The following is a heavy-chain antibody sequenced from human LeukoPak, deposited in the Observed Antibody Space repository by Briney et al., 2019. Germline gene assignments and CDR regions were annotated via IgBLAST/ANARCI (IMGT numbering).Heavy chain of an antibody. CDR3: ASSTKGGYDSGWFDP. Sequence: SETLSLTCTVSGGSISGYYWSWIRQPPGKGLEWIGYIYYSESTNYNPSLKSRVTISVDTSKNQFSLKLSSVTAAETAVYYCASSTKGGYDSGWFDPWGQGTLVTVSS. D-gene: IGHD5-12*01. CDR1: GGSISGYY. CDR2: IYYSEST. J-gene: IGHJ5*02. V-gene: IGHV4-59*01.